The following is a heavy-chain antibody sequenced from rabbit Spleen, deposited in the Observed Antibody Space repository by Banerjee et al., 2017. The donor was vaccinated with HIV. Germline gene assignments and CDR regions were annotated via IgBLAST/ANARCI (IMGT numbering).Heavy chain of an antibody. Sequence: QSLEESGGDLVKPGASLTLTCTASGVSFSISSYMCWVRQAPGKGLEWIGYIDPVFGITYYANWVNGRFSISRENAQNTVFRQMTSLTAADTATYFCARDGAGGSYFALWGPGTLVTVS. CDR3: ARDGAGGSYFAL. V-gene: IGHV1S40*01. D-gene: IGHD8-1*01. J-gene: IGHJ4*01. CDR1: GVSFSISSY. CDR2: IDPVFGIT.